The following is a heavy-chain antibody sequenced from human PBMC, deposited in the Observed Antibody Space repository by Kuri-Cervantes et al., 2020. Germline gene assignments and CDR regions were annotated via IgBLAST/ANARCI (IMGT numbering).Heavy chain of an antibody. CDR2: INPNSGAT. D-gene: IGHD2-21*02. Sequence: ASVKASCKASGGTFSSYAINWVRQAPGQGLEWMGWINPNSGATSYTQKFQGWVTMTRDTSISTAYMELSRLRSDDTAVYYCARSFRSPYCGGDCYVDYWGQGTLVTVSS. V-gene: IGHV1-2*04. CDR1: GGTFSSYA. CDR3: ARSFRSPYCGGDCYVDY. J-gene: IGHJ4*02.